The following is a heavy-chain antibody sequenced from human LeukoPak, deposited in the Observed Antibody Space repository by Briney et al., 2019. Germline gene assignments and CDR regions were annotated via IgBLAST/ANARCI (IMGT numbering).Heavy chain of an antibody. CDR3: AKEGGYSSSSVNY. Sequence: GGSLRLSCAASGFTFNTYAMSWVRQAPGKGLEWVSAISGSDGSTYYADSVKGRFTISRDNSKNTLFLQMNSLRAEDTALYYCAKEGGYSSSSVNYWGQGTLVTVSS. J-gene: IGHJ4*02. CDR2: ISGSDGST. V-gene: IGHV3-23*01. CDR1: GFTFNTYA. D-gene: IGHD6-6*01.